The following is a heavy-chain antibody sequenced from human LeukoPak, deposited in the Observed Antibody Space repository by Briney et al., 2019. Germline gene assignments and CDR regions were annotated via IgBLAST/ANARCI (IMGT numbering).Heavy chain of an antibody. CDR2: IKQDGSEK. CDR3: ARDLEYDYGSGNYWYYLDY. Sequence: GGSLRLSCAASGFTFSSYWMSWVRQAPGKGLEWVANIKQDGSEKYYVDSVKGRFTISRDNAKKSLYPQMNSLRAEDTAVYYCARDLEYDYGSGNYWYYLDYWGQGILVTVSS. CDR1: GFTFSSYW. V-gene: IGHV3-7*01. J-gene: IGHJ4*02. D-gene: IGHD3-10*01.